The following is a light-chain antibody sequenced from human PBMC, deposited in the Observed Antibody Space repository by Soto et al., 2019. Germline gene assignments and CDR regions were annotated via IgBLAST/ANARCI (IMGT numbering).Light chain of an antibody. Sequence: DIQMTQSPSTLSASVGDRATITCRASQSIRNYLNWYQQKPGKAPKLLIYAASSLQSGVPSRFSGSGSGTDFTLTISSLQPEDFATYYCQQSYSTITFGQGARLEI. V-gene: IGKV1-39*01. J-gene: IGKJ5*01. CDR3: QQSYSTIT. CDR1: QSIRNY. CDR2: AAS.